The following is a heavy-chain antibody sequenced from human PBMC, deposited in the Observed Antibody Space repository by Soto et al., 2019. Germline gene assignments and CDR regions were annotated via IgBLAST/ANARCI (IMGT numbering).Heavy chain of an antibody. J-gene: IGHJ4*02. CDR2: ISYDGSNK. V-gene: IGHV3-30*03. CDR3: ARESEDLTSNFDY. CDR1: GFTFSSYC. Sequence: GGSLRLSCAASGFTFSSYCMHWVRQAPCKGLEWVAVISYDGSNKYYADSVKGRFTISRDNSKNTLYLQMNSLRAEDTAVYYCARESEDLTSNFDYWGQGTLVTVSS.